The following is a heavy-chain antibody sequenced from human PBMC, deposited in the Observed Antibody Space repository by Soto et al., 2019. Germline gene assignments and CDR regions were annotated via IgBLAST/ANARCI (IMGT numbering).Heavy chain of an antibody. Sequence: QVQLQESGPGLVKPSETLSLTCTVSGGSISSYYWSWIRQPPGKGLEWIGYIYYSGSTNYNPSLKSRVPISVDPSKNQFSLTLSSVTAADTAVTYWARRYGGTLDCWGQGTLVTVSS. D-gene: IGHD2-15*01. CDR1: GGSISSYY. V-gene: IGHV4-59*08. J-gene: IGHJ4*02. CDR2: IYYSGST. CDR3: ARRYGGTLDC.